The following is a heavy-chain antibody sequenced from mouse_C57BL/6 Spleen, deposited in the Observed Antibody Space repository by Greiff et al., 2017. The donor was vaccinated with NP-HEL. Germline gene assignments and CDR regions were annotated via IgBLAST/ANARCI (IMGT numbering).Heavy chain of an antibody. D-gene: IGHD2-1*01. V-gene: IGHV1-52*01. J-gene: IGHJ2*01. CDR3: ARLYYANFPYFDY. CDR1: GYTFTSYW. Sequence: QVQLQQPGAELVRPGSSVKLSCKASGYTFTSYWMHWVKQRPIQGLEWIGNIDPSDSETHYNQKFKDKATLTVDKSSSTAYMQLSSLTSEDSAVYYCARLYYANFPYFDYWGQGTTLTVSS. CDR2: IDPSDSET.